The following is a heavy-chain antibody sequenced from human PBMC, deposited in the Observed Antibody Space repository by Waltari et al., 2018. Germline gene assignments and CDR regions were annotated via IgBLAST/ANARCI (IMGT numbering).Heavy chain of an antibody. CDR1: VGSISRYY. CDR3: ARHEGGLLWFGSFQRGYFDY. D-gene: IGHD3-10*01. CDR2: IYYSGST. Sequence: QVQLQESGPGLVKPSETLALTCTVSVGSISRYYWSWLRQHTGKGLEWIGYIYYSGSTNYNPSLKSRVTISVDTSKNQFSLKLSSVTAADTAVYYCARHEGGLLWFGSFQRGYFDYWGQGTLVTVSS. J-gene: IGHJ4*02. V-gene: IGHV4-59*08.